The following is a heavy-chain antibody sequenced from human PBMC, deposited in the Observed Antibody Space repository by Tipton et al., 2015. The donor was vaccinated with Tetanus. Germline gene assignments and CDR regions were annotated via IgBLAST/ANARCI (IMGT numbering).Heavy chain of an antibody. D-gene: IGHD1-14*01. CDR1: GFTFSRND. V-gene: IGHV3-13*01. Sequence: SLRLSCAASGFTFSRNDMHWVRQAAGKGLEWVSAIGAGGDTFYSGSVKGRFTISRENSKNTFYLQMNSLRAGDTAVYYCARGGDDQRFSEPTPKDAFDIWGQGTMVTVSS. J-gene: IGHJ3*02. CDR3: ARGGDDQRFSEPTPKDAFDI. CDR2: IGAGGDT.